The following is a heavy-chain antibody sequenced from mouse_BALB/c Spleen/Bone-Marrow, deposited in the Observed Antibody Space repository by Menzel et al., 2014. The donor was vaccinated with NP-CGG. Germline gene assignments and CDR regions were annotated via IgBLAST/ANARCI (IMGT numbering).Heavy chain of an antibody. Sequence: LVESGTVLAMPGAAVKMSCEASGYTFSNYWMHWVKQRPGQGLEWIGTIYPGNSDTTYNQKFKGKAKLTAVTSTSTAYMELSSLTNEDSAVYYCTTLARSDFDYWGQGTTLTVSS. J-gene: IGHJ2*01. V-gene: IGHV1-5*01. D-gene: IGHD3-1*01. CDR1: GYTFSNYW. CDR2: IYPGNSDT. CDR3: TTLARSDFDY.